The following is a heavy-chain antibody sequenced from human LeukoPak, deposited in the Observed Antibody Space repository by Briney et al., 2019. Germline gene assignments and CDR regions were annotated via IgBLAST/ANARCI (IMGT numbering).Heavy chain of an antibody. CDR3: ARGGIFKYYFDY. J-gene: IGHJ4*02. V-gene: IGHV4-59*08. CDR2: IYYSGST. CDR1: GGSISGYY. D-gene: IGHD2/OR15-2a*01. Sequence: SETLSLTCTVSGGSISGYYWSWIRQPPGKGLEWIGYIYYSGSTNYNPSLKSRVTISVDTSKNQFSLKLSSVTAADTAVYYCARGGIFKYYFDYWGQGTLVTVSS.